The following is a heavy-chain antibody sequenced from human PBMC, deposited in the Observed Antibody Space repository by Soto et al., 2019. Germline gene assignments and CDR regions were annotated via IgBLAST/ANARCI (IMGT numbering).Heavy chain of an antibody. CDR3: AKRYYGSGRSPPLINY. Sequence: QLLESGGGLVQPGGSLRLSCAASGFTFSSYSMNWVRQAPGKGLQWVATVGGGGDNIFYADSVKGRFTISRDDSQNMLFLQMNSLRPEDTAVYFCAKRYYGSGRSPPLINYGGQGTLVTVSS. CDR1: GFTFSSYS. D-gene: IGHD3-10*01. CDR2: VGGGGDNI. J-gene: IGHJ4*02. V-gene: IGHV3-23*01.